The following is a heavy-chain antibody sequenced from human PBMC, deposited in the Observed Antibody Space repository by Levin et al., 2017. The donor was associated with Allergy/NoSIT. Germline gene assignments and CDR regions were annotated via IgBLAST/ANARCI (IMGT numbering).Heavy chain of an antibody. Sequence: SCAASGFPFSQYSMVWVRQAPGKGLEWVASISDSSNYIHYADSLKGRLTISRDNAKNSVFLQMNSLRAEDTAVYFCAKMGDNRSSSGYYFDYWGQGTLVTVSS. V-gene: IGHV3-21*01. CDR2: ISDSSNYI. J-gene: IGHJ4*02. CDR3: AKMGDNRSSSGYYFDY. D-gene: IGHD3-3*01. CDR1: GFPFSQYS.